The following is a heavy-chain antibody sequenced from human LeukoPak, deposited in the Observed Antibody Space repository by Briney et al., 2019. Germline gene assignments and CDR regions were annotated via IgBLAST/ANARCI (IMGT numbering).Heavy chain of an antibody. D-gene: IGHD3-10*01. V-gene: IGHV4-61*02. CDR2: IYTSGST. J-gene: IGHJ4*02. CDR1: GGSISSGSYY. Sequence: SQTLSLTCTVSGGSISSGSYYCSWIRQPAGKGLEWIGRIYTSGSTNYNPSLKSRVTISVDTSKNQFSLKLSSVTAADTAVYYCGAARVPGVIHPIDCWGQGTLVTVSS. CDR3: GAARVPGVIHPIDC.